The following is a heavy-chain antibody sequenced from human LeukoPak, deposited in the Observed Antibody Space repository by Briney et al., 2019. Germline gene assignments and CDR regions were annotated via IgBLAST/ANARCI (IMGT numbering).Heavy chain of an antibody. V-gene: IGHV3-53*01. Sequence: GGSLRLSCAASGFTVDSNYMSWVRQAPGKGLEWVSVIYSGGSTYYADSVKGRFTISSDNSKNTLCLQMNTLRAEDTAVYYCARGPFDGGYLEYWGQGTLVTVSS. J-gene: IGHJ4*02. CDR2: IYSGGST. CDR1: GFTVDSNY. CDR3: ARGPFDGGYLEY. D-gene: IGHD3-22*01.